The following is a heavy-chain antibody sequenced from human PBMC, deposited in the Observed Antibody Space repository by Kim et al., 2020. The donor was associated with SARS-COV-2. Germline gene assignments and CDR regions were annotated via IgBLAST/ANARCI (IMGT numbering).Heavy chain of an antibody. V-gene: IGHV3-7*03. D-gene: IGHD2-15*01. CDR2: SEK. J-gene: IGHJ4*02. Sequence: SEKYYGDSVKGRFTISRDNAKNSLYLQMNSLRAEDTAVYYCARDGRPTRGWGQGTLVTVSS. CDR3: ARDGRPTRG.